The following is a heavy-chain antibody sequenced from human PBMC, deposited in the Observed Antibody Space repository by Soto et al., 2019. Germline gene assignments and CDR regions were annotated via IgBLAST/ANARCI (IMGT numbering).Heavy chain of an antibody. CDR3: VRIGFCSGASCNHYFYYYAMDV. CDR1: GFSSSSYA. D-gene: IGHD2-15*01. J-gene: IGHJ6*02. Sequence: DVQLVETGGGLVQPGGSLRLSCAVSGFSSSSYAMNWVRQAPGKGLEWVSFISSRGTTIYYADSVEDRFTISRDNAQNSLFLQMDSLRDEDTAVYYCVRIGFCSGASCNHYFYYYAMDVWGQGTTVIVSS. CDR2: ISSRGTTI. V-gene: IGHV3-48*02.